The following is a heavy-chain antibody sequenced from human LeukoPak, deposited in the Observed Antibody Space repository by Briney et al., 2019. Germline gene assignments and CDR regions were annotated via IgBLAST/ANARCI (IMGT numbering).Heavy chain of an antibody. CDR3: ARGGLRVMVYRLYYMDV. V-gene: IGHV1-2*02. D-gene: IGHD2-8*01. CDR2: INPNSGDT. J-gene: IGHJ6*03. Sequence: ASVKVSCKASGYTFTNYGISWVRQAPGQGLERMGWINPNSGDTKYAQKFQGRVTMTRDTSISTAYMELTRLRSDDTAVYYCARGGLRVMVYRLYYMDVWGKGTTVTVSS. CDR1: GYTFTNYG.